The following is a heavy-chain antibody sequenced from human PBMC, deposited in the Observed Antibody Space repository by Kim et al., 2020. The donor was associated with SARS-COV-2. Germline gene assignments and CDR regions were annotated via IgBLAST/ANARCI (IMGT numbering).Heavy chain of an antibody. Sequence: GGSLRLSCAASGFTFSSYAMSWVRQAPGKGLEWVSAISGSGGSTYYADSVKGRFTISRDNSKNTLYLQMNSLRAEDTAVYYCAKDTPSGVEMATIFDYWGQGTLVTVSS. CDR2: ISGSGGST. CDR3: AKDTPSGVEMATIFDY. V-gene: IGHV3-23*01. CDR1: GFTFSSYA. D-gene: IGHD5-12*01. J-gene: IGHJ4*02.